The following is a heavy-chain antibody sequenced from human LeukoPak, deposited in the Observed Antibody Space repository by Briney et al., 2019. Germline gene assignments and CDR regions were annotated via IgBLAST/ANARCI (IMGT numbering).Heavy chain of an antibody. J-gene: IGHJ4*02. Sequence: AGGSLRLSCAASGFTFSNAWMSWVRQAPGKGLEWVGRIKSKTDGGTTDYAAPVKGRFTISRDDSKNTLYLQMNSLKTEDTAVYYCTTNCGGDCSDYWGQGTLVTVSS. CDR3: TTNCGGDCSDY. CDR2: IKSKTDGGTT. D-gene: IGHD2-21*02. V-gene: IGHV3-15*01. CDR1: GFTFSNAW.